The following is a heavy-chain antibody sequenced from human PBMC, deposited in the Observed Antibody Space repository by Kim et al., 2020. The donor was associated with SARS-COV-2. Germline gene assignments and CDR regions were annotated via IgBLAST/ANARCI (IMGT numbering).Heavy chain of an antibody. CDR2: IRSKAYGGTT. Sequence: GGSLRLSCTASGFTFGDYAMSWFRQAPGKGLEWVRFIRSKAYGGTTEYAASVKCRFTIARDDSKSIAYLQMNRLKTEDMAVYYCTSQRWGGGSRGGYWGQGTLVTVSS. V-gene: IGHV3-49*03. CDR1: GFTFGDYA. D-gene: IGHD2-15*01. CDR3: TSQRWGGGSRGGY. J-gene: IGHJ4*02.